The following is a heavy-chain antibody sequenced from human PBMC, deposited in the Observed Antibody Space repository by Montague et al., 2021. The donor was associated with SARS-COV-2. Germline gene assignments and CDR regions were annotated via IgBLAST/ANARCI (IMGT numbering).Heavy chain of an antibody. CDR1: GDSMTDSY. D-gene: IGHD1-1*01. CDR3: TRLSLGWNTD. V-gene: IGHV4-59*08. Sequence: SETLSLTCTVSGDSMTDSYWSWIRQPPGKGLESIGYIYFSGSTNYNPSLKSRLTISVDTSKNQFSLKLSSVTAADTAVYFCTRLSLGWNTDWGQGTLVTVSS. CDR2: IYFSGST. J-gene: IGHJ1*01.